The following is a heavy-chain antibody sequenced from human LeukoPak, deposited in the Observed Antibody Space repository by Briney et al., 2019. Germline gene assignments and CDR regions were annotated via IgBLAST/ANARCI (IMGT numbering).Heavy chain of an antibody. J-gene: IGHJ4*02. Sequence: GASVKVSCKVSGYTLTELSMHWVRQAPGKGLEWMGGFDPEDGETIYAQKFQGRVTMTEDTSTDTAYMELSSLRSEDTAVYYCARDRGPSPGYSSSDFSFDYWGQGTLVTVSS. D-gene: IGHD6-13*01. CDR3: ARDRGPSPGYSSSDFSFDY. CDR2: FDPEDGET. V-gene: IGHV1-24*01. CDR1: GYTLTELS.